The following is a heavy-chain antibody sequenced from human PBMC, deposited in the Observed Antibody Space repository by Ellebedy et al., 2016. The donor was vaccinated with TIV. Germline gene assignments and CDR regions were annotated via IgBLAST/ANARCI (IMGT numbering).Heavy chain of an antibody. V-gene: IGHV3-48*01. D-gene: IGHD6-19*01. Sequence: PGGSLRLSCVVSGFTFGSYSMNWVRQAPGKGLEWVSYISRNSDTIYYADSVTGRFTISRDSSKNTLYLEMNSLTAEDTAVYFCARDRMAVAGNLAYYYYGMNVWGQGTTVTVSS. J-gene: IGHJ6*02. CDR1: GFTFGSYS. CDR2: ISRNSDTI. CDR3: ARDRMAVAGNLAYYYYGMNV.